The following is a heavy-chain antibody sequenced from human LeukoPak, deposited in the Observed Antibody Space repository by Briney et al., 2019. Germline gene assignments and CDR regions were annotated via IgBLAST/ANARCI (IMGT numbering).Heavy chain of an antibody. CDR3: ARDINLDPYCGGDCYSNGLDY. J-gene: IGHJ4*02. D-gene: IGHD2-21*02. CDR2: ISGSGGST. CDR1: GFTFSSYG. V-gene: IGHV3-23*01. Sequence: GGSLRLSCAASGFTFSSYGMSWVRQAPGKGLEWVSAISGSGGSTYYADSVKGRFTISRDNSKNTLYLQMNSLRAEDTAVYYCARDINLDPYCGGDCYSNGLDYWGQGTLVTVSS.